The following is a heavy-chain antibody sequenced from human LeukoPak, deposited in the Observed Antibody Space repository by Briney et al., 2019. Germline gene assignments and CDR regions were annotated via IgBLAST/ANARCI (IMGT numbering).Heavy chain of an antibody. Sequence: GGSLRLSCAASGFTFSSYWMSWVRQAPGKGLEWVSAISGSGGSTYYADSVKGRFTISRDNSKNTLYLQMNSLRAEDTAVYYCAKAFPKVTTGNYFDYWGQGTLVTVSS. D-gene: IGHD4-17*01. CDR1: GFTFSSYW. CDR3: AKAFPKVTTGNYFDY. V-gene: IGHV3-23*01. CDR2: ISGSGGST. J-gene: IGHJ4*02.